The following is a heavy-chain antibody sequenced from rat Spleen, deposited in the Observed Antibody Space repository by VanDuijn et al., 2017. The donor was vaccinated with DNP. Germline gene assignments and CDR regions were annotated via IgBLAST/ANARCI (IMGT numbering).Heavy chain of an antibody. D-gene: IGHD1-11*01. CDR1: GFTSSNYG. J-gene: IGHJ3*01. Sequence: EVQLVEPGGGLVQPGRSLKLSCAASGFTSSNYGMHWIRQAPTQGLEWVASISPSGSRTYYSDSVKGRFIISRDNAKSSLYLQMDSLRSEDTATYYCTTVYGGYSGWFASWGQGTLVTVSS. CDR3: TTVYGGYSGWFAS. V-gene: IGHV5-19*01. CDR2: ISPSGSRT.